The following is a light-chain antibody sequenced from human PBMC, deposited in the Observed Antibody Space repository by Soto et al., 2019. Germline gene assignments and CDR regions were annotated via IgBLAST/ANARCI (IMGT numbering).Light chain of an antibody. V-gene: IGKV1-17*03. CDR1: HGISNS. J-gene: IGKJ5*01. CDR2: GAS. Sequence: DVQMTQSPSAMSASVGDRVTITCRASHGISNSLSWFQQKPGKVPKRLIYGASSLQSGVPSRFSGTGSGTEFTLTISSLQPEDFATYYCLQHNSYPPTFGQGTLLE. CDR3: LQHNSYPPT.